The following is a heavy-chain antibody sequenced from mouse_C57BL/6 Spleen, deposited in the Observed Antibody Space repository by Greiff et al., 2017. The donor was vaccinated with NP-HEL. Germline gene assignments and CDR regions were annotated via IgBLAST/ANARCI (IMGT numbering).Heavy chain of an antibody. CDR1: GFSFNTYA. CDR3: VGELYYAMDY. Sequence: EVHLVESGGGLVQPKGSLKLSCAASGFSFNTYAMYWVRQAPGQGLEWVARIRSKSNNYATYYADSVKDRFTISRDDSESMLYLQMNNLKTEDTAMYYCVGELYYAMDYWGQGTSVTVSS. J-gene: IGHJ4*01. CDR2: IRSKSNNYAT. V-gene: IGHV10-1*01.